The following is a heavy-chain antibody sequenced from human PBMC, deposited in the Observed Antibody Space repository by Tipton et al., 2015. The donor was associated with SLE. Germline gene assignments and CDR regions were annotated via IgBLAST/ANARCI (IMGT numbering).Heavy chain of an antibody. Sequence: SLRLSCVGSGFNFRNSSLNWVRQVPGKGLQWVSGISSSSRYIFYPDSLKGRVTISRDNAKKSLYLQVNSLTPEDTALYYCTKGPYSSSGGDWFDPWGQGTLVTVSS. CDR1: GFNFRNSS. V-gene: IGHV3-21*04. D-gene: IGHD3-10*01. CDR2: ISSSSRYI. J-gene: IGHJ5*02. CDR3: TKGPYSSSGGDWFDP.